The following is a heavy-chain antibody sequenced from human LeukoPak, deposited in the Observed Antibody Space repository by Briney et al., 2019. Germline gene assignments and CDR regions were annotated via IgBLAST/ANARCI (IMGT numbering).Heavy chain of an antibody. D-gene: IGHD4-11*01. V-gene: IGHV3-9*01. Sequence: GGSLRLSCAASGFTFDDYAMHWVRQAPGKGLEWVSGISWNSGSIGYADSVKGRFTISRDNAKNSLYLQMNSLRAEDTAVYYCARGYYSNIWGQGTLVTVSS. J-gene: IGHJ4*02. CDR3: ARGYYSNI. CDR2: ISWNSGSI. CDR1: GFTFDDYA.